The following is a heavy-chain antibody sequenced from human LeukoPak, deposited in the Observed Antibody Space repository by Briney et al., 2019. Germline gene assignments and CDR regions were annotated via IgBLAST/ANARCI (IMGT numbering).Heavy chain of an antibody. J-gene: IGHJ4*02. CDR1: GFTFSSFG. Sequence: GRSLRLSCAASGFTFSSFGMHWVRQAPGKGLEWVAVIWYDGSNKYYADSVKGRFTISRDNFKKTLYLQMNSLRAEDTAVYYCAKDGVPDHGSYGPREYYFDYWGQGTLVTVSS. CDR3: AKDGVPDHGSYGPREYYFDY. V-gene: IGHV3-33*06. D-gene: IGHD5-18*01. CDR2: IWYDGSNK.